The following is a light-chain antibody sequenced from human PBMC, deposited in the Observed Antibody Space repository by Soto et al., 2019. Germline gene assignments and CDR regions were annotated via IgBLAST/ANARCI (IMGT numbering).Light chain of an antibody. J-gene: IGKJ1*01. CDR1: QGISSY. CDR3: QQYYSYSEA. Sequence: AIRMTQSPSSLSASTGDRVTITCRASQGISSYLAWYQQKPGKAPKLLIYAASTLQSGVPSRFSGSGSGTDFTLTISCLQSEDFATYYCQQYYSYSEAFGQ. V-gene: IGKV1-8*01. CDR2: AAS.